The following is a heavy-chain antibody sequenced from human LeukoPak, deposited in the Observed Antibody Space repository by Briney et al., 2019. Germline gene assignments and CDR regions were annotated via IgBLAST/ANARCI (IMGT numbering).Heavy chain of an antibody. D-gene: IGHD3-16*01. J-gene: IGHJ4*02. CDR2: IYYSGST. CDR3: ATIERLDMSTPLN. Sequence: SETLSLTCTVSGGSISSHYWSWIRQPPGKGLEWIGYIYYSGSTNYNPSLKSRVTISVDTSENQFSLRLNSVTAADTAVYYCATIERLDMSTPLNWGQGTLVTVSS. CDR1: GGSISSHY. V-gene: IGHV4-59*08.